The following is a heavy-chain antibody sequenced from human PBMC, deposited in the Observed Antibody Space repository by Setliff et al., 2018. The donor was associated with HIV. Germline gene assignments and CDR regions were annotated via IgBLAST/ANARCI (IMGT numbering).Heavy chain of an antibody. D-gene: IGHD3-22*01. CDR3: AGSRGYFVQAD. V-gene: IGHV3-20*04. J-gene: IGHJ4*02. CDR1: GFTFDDYG. Sequence: GGSLRLSCEASGFTFDDYGMSWVRQTPGKGLEWVSGINWNGGSTNYADSVKGRFTVSRDNAKNSLFLQMNNLRVEDTAVYYCAGSRGYFVQADWGQGTLVTVSS. CDR2: INWNGGST.